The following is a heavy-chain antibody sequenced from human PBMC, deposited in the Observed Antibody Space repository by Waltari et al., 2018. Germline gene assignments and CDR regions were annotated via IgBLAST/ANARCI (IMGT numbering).Heavy chain of an antibody. CDR1: GFTFSSYW. CDR2: IKQDGSEK. V-gene: IGHV3-7*01. D-gene: IGHD1-26*01. CDR3: ARAQGSGSYLSYYYGMDV. J-gene: IGHJ6*02. Sequence: EVQLVESGGGLVQPGGSLRLSCAASGFTFSSYWMSWVRQAPGKGLEWVANIKQDGSEKYYVDSVKCRFTISRDNAKNSLYLQMNSLRAEDTAVYYCARAQGSGSYLSYYYGMDVWGQGTTVTVSS.